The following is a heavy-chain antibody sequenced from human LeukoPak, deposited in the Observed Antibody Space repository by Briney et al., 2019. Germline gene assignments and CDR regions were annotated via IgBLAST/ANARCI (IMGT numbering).Heavy chain of an antibody. V-gene: IGHV4-34*01. J-gene: IGHJ5*02. CDR3: ARGGVLWFGELRNWFDP. D-gene: IGHD3-10*01. CDR1: GGSFSGYY. CDR2: INHSGST. Sequence: SETLSLTRAVYGGSFSGYYWSWIRQPPGKGLEWIGEINHSGSTNYNPSLKSRVTISVDTSKNQFSLKLSSVTAADTAVYYCARGGVLWFGELRNWFDPWGQGTLVTVSS.